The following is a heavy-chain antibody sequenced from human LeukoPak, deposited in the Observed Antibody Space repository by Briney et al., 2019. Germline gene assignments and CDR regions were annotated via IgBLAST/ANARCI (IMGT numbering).Heavy chain of an antibody. J-gene: IGHJ4*02. V-gene: IGHV3-21*01. CDR3: ARGPSCTSTSCYTTGLFDY. D-gene: IGHD2-2*01. Sequence: SVKGQFTISRDNAKNSLYLQMNSLRDGDTAVYYCARGPSCTSTSCYTTGLFDYWGQGTLVTVSS.